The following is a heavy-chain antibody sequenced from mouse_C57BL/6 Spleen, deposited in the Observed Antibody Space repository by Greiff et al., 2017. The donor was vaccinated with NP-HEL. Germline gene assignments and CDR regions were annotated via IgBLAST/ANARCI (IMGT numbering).Heavy chain of an antibody. CDR1: GYTFTDYY. Sequence: QVTLKESGAELVRPGASVKLSCKASGYTFTDYYINWVKQRPGQGLEWIARIYPGSGNTYYNEKFKGKATLTAEKSSSTAYMQLSSLTSEDSAVYFCAGNYYDYDYYAMDYWGQGTSVTVSS. D-gene: IGHD2-4*01. V-gene: IGHV1-76*01. CDR3: AGNYYDYDYYAMDY. CDR2: IYPGSGNT. J-gene: IGHJ4*01.